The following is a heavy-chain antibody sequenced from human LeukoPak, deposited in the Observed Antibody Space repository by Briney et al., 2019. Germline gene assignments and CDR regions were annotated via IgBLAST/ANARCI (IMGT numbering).Heavy chain of an antibody. CDR3: ARLHYSGYYYYGMDV. V-gene: IGHV4-59*01. CDR2: VYHGGST. CDR1: GGSISSYY. D-gene: IGHD1-26*01. J-gene: IGHJ6*02. Sequence: PSETLSLTCTVSGGSISSYYWSWIRQPPGKGLEWIGYVYHGGSTRYNPSLKSRVTVLGDTSKNQFSLRLTSVTAADTAVYYCARLHYSGYYYYGMDVWGQGTTVTVSS.